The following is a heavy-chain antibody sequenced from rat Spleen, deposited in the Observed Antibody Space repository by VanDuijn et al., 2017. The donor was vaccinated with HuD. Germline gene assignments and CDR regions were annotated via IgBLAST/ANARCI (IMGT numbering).Heavy chain of an antibody. D-gene: IGHD1-6*01. CDR1: GFTFSSSP. V-gene: IGHV5-46*01. CDR3: ARGSGILRIIGYYFDY. J-gene: IGHJ2*01. CDR2: ISTRGGST. Sequence: EVQLVESGGGLMQPGRSMRLSCAASGFTFSSSPMAWVRLAPTKGLEWVATISTRGGSTYYRDSVKGRFTISRDNAKSTLYLQMDSLRSEDTATYYCARGSGILRIIGYYFDYWGQGVMVTVSS.